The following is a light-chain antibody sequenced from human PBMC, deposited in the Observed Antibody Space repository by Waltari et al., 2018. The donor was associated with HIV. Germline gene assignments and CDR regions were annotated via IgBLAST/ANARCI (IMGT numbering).Light chain of an antibody. V-gene: IGLV1-40*01. Sequence: QSVLTQPPSVSGAPGQPVTISCDGSSSNIGAGNDVHWYKQVPGTSPKLVIYSNINRPSGVPDRFSASKSGTSASLAITGLQAEDEAHYYCQSHDRSLSGPWVFGGGTKLTVL. CDR2: SNI. CDR3: QSHDRSLSGPWV. J-gene: IGLJ3*02. CDR1: SSNIGAGND.